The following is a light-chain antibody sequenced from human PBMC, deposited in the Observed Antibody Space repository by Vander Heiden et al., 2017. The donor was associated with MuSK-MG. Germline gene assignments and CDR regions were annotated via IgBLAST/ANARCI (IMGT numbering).Light chain of an antibody. V-gene: IGLV1-40*01. J-gene: IGLJ3*02. CDR2: GNS. CDR3: QSYDSSLSGWV. Sequence: QSVLTQPPSASRAPGQRVTISCTGSSSNTGACYDVHWYRQLPGTAPKLLIYGNSNRPSGVPDRFSGSKSGTSASLAISGLQAEDEAEYYCQSYDSSLSGWVFGGGTRLTV. CDR1: SSNTGACYD.